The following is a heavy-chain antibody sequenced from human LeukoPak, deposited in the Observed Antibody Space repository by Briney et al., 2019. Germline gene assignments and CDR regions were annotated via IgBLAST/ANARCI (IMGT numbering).Heavy chain of an antibody. CDR3: ARANYYDSSGYYLGDAFDI. Sequence: GASVKVSCKASGYTFTGYYMHWVRQAPGQGLEWMGWINPNSGGTNYAQKFQGRVTMTRDTSISTAYMELSRLRSDDTAVYYCARANYYDSSGYYLGDAFDIWGQGTMVTVSS. V-gene: IGHV1-2*02. CDR2: INPNSGGT. CDR1: GYTFTGYY. D-gene: IGHD3-22*01. J-gene: IGHJ3*02.